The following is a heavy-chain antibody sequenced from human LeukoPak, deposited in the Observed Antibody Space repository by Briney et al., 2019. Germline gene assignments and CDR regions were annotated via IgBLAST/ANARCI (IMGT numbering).Heavy chain of an antibody. V-gene: IGHV6-1*01. CDR1: GDSVSSISGG. J-gene: IGHJ5*02. Sequence: SQTLSLTCAISGDSVSSISGGWNWIRQSPSRGLEWLGRTYYRSRGYTDYAIFVESRISIKSDTSKNQFSLQLNSVTPEDTAVYYCVRDLGPGRAFWFDPWGHGTLVTVSS. D-gene: IGHD3-10*01. CDR3: VRDLGPGRAFWFDP. CDR2: TYYRSRGYT.